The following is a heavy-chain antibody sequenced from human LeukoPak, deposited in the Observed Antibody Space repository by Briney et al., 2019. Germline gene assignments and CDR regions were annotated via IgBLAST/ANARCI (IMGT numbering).Heavy chain of an antibody. Sequence: AESLRLSCAASGFTFSDHYMDWVRQAPGKGLEWVGRTKNKDNSYTTEYAASVKGRFTISRDESKNSLYLQMNSLNTEDTAVYYCARAISDSNGYYYFDYWGQGTLVTVSS. J-gene: IGHJ4*02. D-gene: IGHD3-22*01. CDR3: ARAISDSNGYYYFDY. V-gene: IGHV3-72*01. CDR1: GFTFSDHY. CDR2: TKNKDNSYTT.